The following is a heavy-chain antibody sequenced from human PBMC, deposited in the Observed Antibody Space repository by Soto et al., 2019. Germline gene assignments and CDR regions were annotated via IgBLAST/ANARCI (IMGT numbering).Heavy chain of an antibody. V-gene: IGHV3-30*03. CDR1: GFTFSTHG. Sequence: QVILVESGGGVVQPGRSLRLSCAASGFTFSTHGMHWVRQAPGKGLDWVASISFDGNNRKYAESVKGRFTISRDNSVSTLSLQMNSLRPDDTAMYYCVSDPNSTGWYGRFDNWGLGTLVSVSS. J-gene: IGHJ5*02. D-gene: IGHD6-19*01. CDR3: VSDPNSTGWYGRFDN. CDR2: ISFDGNNR.